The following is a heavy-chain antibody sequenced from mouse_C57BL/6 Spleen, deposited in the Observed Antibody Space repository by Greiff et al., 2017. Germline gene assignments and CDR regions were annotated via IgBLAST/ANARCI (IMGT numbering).Heavy chain of an antibody. CDR2: IDPETGGT. Sequence: QVQLKESGAELVRPGASVTLSCKASGYTFTDYEMHWVKQTPVHGLEWIGAIDPETGGTAYNQKFKGKAILTADKSSSTAYMELRSLTSEDSAVYYCTRKFITTVVATRYFDVWGTGTTVTVSS. J-gene: IGHJ1*03. D-gene: IGHD1-1*01. CDR3: TRKFITTVVATRYFDV. V-gene: IGHV1-15*01. CDR1: GYTFTDYE.